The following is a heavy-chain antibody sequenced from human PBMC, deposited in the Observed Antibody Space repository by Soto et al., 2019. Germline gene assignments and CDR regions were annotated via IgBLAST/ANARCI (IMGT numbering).Heavy chain of an antibody. J-gene: IGHJ6*02. CDR2: INPNSGGT. V-gene: IGHV1-2*04. CDR1: GYTFTGYY. D-gene: IGHD3-9*01. CDR3: ERGGDILTGYYKTYYGMDV. Sequence: ALVKVSCKASGYTFTGYYMHWVRQAPGQGLEWMGWINPNSGGTNYAQKFQGWVTMTRDTSISTAYMELSRLRSDDTAVYYCERGGDILTGYYKTYYGMDVWGQGTTVTVSS.